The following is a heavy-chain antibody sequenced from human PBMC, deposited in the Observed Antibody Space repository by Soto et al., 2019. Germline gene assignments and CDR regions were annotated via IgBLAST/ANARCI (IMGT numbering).Heavy chain of an antibody. V-gene: IGHV3-7*01. J-gene: IGHJ4*02. D-gene: IGHD3-10*01. CDR1: GFTFSSYW. Sequence: EVQLVESGGALVQPGGSLRLSCAASGFTFSSYWMSWVRQAPGKGLEWVANIKQDGSEQYYVDSVKGRFTISRDNAKNSLYLQMNSLRAEDTAVYYCARDLLPDYGSGTYYAYWGQGTLVTVSS. CDR3: ARDLLPDYGSGTYYAY. CDR2: IKQDGSEQ.